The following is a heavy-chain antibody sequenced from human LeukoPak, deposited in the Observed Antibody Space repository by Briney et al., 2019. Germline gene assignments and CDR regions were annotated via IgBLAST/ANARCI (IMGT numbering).Heavy chain of an antibody. Sequence: SETLSLTCTVSGGSISSSSYYWGWIRQPPGKGLEWIGSIYYSGSTYYNPSLKSRVTISVDTSKNQSSLKLSSVTAADTAVYYCARQTRIRGGSCFDYWGQGTLVTVSS. CDR1: GGSISSSSYY. V-gene: IGHV4-39*01. CDR3: ARQTRIRGGSCFDY. J-gene: IGHJ4*02. CDR2: IYYSGST. D-gene: IGHD2-15*01.